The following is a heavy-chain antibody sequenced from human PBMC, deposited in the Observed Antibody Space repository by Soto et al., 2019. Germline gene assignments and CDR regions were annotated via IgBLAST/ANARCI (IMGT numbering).Heavy chain of an antibody. J-gene: IGHJ6*02. D-gene: IGHD2-15*01. CDR1: GFAVSSNY. CDR3: ARDLRGGYYYYSGMDV. Sequence: TGGSLRLSCAASGFAVSSNYMSLVRQSPGKGLEWVSFIYIGGSTYYADSVKGRFTISRDNCKNTLYLQMNSLREEDTAVYYCARDLRGGYYYYSGMDVWCQGVSVTVSS. CDR2: IYIGGST. V-gene: IGHV3-53*01.